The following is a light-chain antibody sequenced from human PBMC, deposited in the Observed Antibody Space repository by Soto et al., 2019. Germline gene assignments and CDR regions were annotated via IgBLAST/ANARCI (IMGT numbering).Light chain of an antibody. CDR3: AAWDDSLNAPV. CDR1: SSTFANNY. CDR2: RTD. Sequence: QSALTQPPSVSGTPGQRVSISCSGDSSTFANNYVHWYQQVPGAAPKLLMYRTDQRPSGVPERFSGSKSGTSASLAISGLQSEDEAEYYCAAWDDSLNAPVFGGGTKLTVL. J-gene: IGLJ3*02. V-gene: IGLV1-44*01.